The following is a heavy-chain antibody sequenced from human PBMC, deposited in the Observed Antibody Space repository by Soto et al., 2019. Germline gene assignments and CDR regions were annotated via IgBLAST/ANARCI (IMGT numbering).Heavy chain of an antibody. CDR2: TYYRSKWYN. J-gene: IGHJ4*02. CDR1: GDSVSSNSAA. Sequence: SQTLSLTCAISGDSVSSNSAAWNWIRQSPSRGLEWLGRTYYRSKWYNDYAVSVKSRITINPDTSKNQFSLQLNSVTPEDTAVYYCARDFRSIGWPKRGPFDYWGQGTLVTVSS. CDR3: ARDFRSIGWPKRGPFDY. V-gene: IGHV6-1*01. D-gene: IGHD6-19*01.